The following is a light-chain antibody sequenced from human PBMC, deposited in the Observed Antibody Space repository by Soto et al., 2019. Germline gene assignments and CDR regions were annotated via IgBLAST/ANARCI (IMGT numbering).Light chain of an antibody. CDR2: GAS. CDR1: QSVSSSY. Sequence: EIVLTQSPATLSLSPGERATLSCRASQSVSSSYLAWFQQKPGQAPRVLIYGASSRATGIPDRFSGSGSGTDFTLTISRLEPEDFAVYYCQQYGSSGTFGQGTKVDIK. J-gene: IGKJ1*01. V-gene: IGKV3-20*01. CDR3: QQYGSSGT.